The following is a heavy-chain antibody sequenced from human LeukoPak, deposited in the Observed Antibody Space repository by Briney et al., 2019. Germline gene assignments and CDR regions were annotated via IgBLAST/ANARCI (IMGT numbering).Heavy chain of an antibody. J-gene: IGHJ4*02. CDR3: ATYRQVLLPFES. Sequence: GGSLRLSCAASGFTFSNYAMSWVRQAPGKGLEWVSSINGRGGSTYYADSVKGRLTISRDNSKNTLYLQMNSLRAEDTAIYYCATYRQVLLPFESWGQGTLVTVSS. D-gene: IGHD2-8*02. CDR2: INGRGGST. V-gene: IGHV3-23*01. CDR1: GFTFSNYA.